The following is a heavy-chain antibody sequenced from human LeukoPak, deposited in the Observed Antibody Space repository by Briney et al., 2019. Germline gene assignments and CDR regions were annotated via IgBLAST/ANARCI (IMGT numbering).Heavy chain of an antibody. CDR1: GYTFTGYY. CDR3: ARVENSYSETNHAFDI. Sequence: GASVKVSCKASGYTFTGYYMHWVRQAPGQGLEWMGWINPNSGGTNYAQKFQGRVTMTRDTSISTAYMELSRLRSDDTAVYYCARVENSYSETNHAFDIWGQGTMVTVSS. CDR2: INPNSGGT. J-gene: IGHJ3*02. V-gene: IGHV1-2*02. D-gene: IGHD5-18*01.